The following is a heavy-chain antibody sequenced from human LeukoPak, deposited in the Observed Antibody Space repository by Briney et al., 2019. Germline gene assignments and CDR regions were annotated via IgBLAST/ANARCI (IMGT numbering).Heavy chain of an antibody. CDR3: AKERRDYDILTGYTYFDY. CDR1: GFTFSSYS. V-gene: IGHV3-48*01. Sequence: GGSLRLSCAASGFTFSSYSMNWVRQAPGKGLEWVSYISSSSSTIYYADSVKGRFTISRDNSKNTLYLQMNSLRAEDTAVYYCAKERRDYDILTGYTYFDYWGQGTLVTVSS. J-gene: IGHJ4*02. CDR2: ISSSSSTI. D-gene: IGHD3-9*01.